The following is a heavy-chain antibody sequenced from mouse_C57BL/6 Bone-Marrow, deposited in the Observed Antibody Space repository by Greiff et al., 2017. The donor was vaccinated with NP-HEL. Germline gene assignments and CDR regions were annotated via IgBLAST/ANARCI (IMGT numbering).Heavy chain of an antibody. CDR1: GYTFTDYN. CDR2: INPNNGGT. Sequence: EVPLQQSGPELVKPGASVKIPCKASGYTFTDYNMDWVKQSHGKSLEWIGDINPNNGGTNYNEKFKSKATLTVDKSSSTAYMQLSSLTSEDSAVYYCARGEIYYYGSPFAYWGQGTLVTVSA. J-gene: IGHJ3*01. D-gene: IGHD1-1*01. V-gene: IGHV1-18*01. CDR3: ARGEIYYYGSPFAY.